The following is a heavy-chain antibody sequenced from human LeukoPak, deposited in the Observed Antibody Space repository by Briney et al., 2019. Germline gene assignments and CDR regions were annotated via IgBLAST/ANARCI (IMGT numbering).Heavy chain of an antibody. CDR3: VRPRVSGYENVDDAFDF. D-gene: IGHD3-3*01. V-gene: IGHV3-74*01. CDR1: GITFSTYW. Sequence: PGGSLRLSCAGSGITFSTYWMHWVRQAPGKGLVWVSRINSEGSTISYADSVKGRFTISRDNAKNTLFLQMSSLRVEDTAVYYCVRPRVSGYENVDDAFDFWGQGTMVAVSS. J-gene: IGHJ3*01. CDR2: INSEGSTI.